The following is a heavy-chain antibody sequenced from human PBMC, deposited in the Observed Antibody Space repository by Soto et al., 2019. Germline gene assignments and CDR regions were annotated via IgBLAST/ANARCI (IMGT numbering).Heavy chain of an antibody. V-gene: IGHV3-13*04. CDR3: VRDMQLWRLDS. D-gene: IGHD2-21*01. CDR1: GFNFRNYD. J-gene: IGHJ4*02. Sequence: PGGSLRLSCAASGFNFRNYDMHWVRHVPGKGLEWVSAIGTIGDTYYRDSVKGRFTISREDAKYSLYLQMNSLTAGDTAVYYCVRDMQLWRLDSWGQGTLVTVSS. CDR2: IGTIGDT.